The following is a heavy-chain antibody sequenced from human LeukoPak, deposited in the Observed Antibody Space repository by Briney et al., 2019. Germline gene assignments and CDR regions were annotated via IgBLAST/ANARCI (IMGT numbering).Heavy chain of an antibody. J-gene: IGHJ4*02. Sequence: ASVKVSCKVSGYTLTELSMHWVRQAPGKGLEWMGGFDPEDGETIYAQKFQGRVTMTGDTSTDTAYMELSSLRSEDTAVYYCATDSSGTFDYWGQGTLVTVSS. V-gene: IGHV1-24*01. D-gene: IGHD1-26*01. CDR3: ATDSSGTFDY. CDR2: FDPEDGET. CDR1: GYTLTELS.